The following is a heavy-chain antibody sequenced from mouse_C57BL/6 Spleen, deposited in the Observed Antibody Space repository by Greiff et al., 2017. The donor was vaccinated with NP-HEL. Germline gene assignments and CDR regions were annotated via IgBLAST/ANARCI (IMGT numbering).Heavy chain of an antibody. CDR2: ISSGGSYT. V-gene: IGHV5-6*01. D-gene: IGHD1-2*01. CDR3: ARHGDTTADY. Sequence: EVNVVESGGDLVKPGGSLKLSCAASGFTFSSYGMSWVRQTPDKRLEWVATISSGGSYTYYPDSVKGRFTISRDNAKNTLYLQMSSLKSEDTAMYYCARHGDTTADYWGQGTTLTVSS. J-gene: IGHJ2*01. CDR1: GFTFSSYG.